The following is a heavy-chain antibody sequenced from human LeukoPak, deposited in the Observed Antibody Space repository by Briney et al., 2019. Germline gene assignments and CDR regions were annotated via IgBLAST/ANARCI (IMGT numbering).Heavy chain of an antibody. V-gene: IGHV4-59*08. CDR1: GGSISSYY. D-gene: IGHD3-9*01. CDR2: IYYSGST. CDR3: ARHDFDWLLIDY. J-gene: IGHJ4*02. Sequence: SETLSLTCTVSGGSISSYYWSWIRQPPGKGLEGIGYIYYSGSTNYNPSLKSRVTISVDTSKNQFSLKLSSVTAADTAVYYCARHDFDWLLIDYWGQGTLVTVSS.